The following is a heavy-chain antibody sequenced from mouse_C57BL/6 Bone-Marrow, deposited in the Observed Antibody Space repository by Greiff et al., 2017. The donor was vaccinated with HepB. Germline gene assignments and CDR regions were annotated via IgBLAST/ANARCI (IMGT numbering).Heavy chain of an antibody. Sequence: VQLQQPGAELVKPGASVKLSCKASGYTFTSYWMHWVKQRPGKGLEWIGMIHPNSGSTNYNEKFKSKATLTVDKSSSTAYMQLSSLTSEDSAVYYCAGIYYDYDEPFAYWGQGTLVTVSA. CDR2: IHPNSGST. CDR1: GYTFTSYW. V-gene: IGHV1-64*01. D-gene: IGHD2-4*01. CDR3: AGIYYDYDEPFAY. J-gene: IGHJ3*01.